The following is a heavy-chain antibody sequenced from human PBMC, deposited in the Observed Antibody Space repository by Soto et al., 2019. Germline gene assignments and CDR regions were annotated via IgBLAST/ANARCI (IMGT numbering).Heavy chain of an antibody. Sequence: SGPTLVNPTQTLTLTCTFSGFSFTTAGVAVGWIRQTPGGALEWLTLIYYNDDRRFSPSLKTRLTITGDTSKDQVVLSLTNVDPGDTATYFCAHSDGGYEIIYFDFWGQGIPVTVSS. CDR1: GFSFTTAGVA. J-gene: IGHJ4*02. CDR3: AHSDGGYEIIYFDF. V-gene: IGHV2-5*01. CDR2: IYYNDDR. D-gene: IGHD5-12*01.